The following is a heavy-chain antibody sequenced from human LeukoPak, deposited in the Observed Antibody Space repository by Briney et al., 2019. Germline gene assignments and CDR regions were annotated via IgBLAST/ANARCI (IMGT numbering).Heavy chain of an antibody. CDR1: GYTFTSYG. CDR3: ARVEQREWFDP. Sequence: ASVKVSCKASGYTFTSYGISWVRPAPGQGLEWMGWISAYNGNTNYAQKLQGRVTMTTDTSTSTAYMELRSLRSDDTAGYYCARVEQREWFDPWGQGTLVTVSS. V-gene: IGHV1-18*01. CDR2: ISAYNGNT. J-gene: IGHJ5*02. D-gene: IGHD1-26*01.